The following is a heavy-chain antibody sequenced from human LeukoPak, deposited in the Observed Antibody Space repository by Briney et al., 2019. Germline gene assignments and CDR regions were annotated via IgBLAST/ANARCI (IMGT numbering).Heavy chain of an antibody. Sequence: GGSLRLSCATSGFTFSAYWMSWVRQAPGKGLEWVANIKQDGSEKYYVDSVKGRFTISRDNAKNSLYLQMNSLRAEDTALYYCAKDHAAYSSSWYIFDYWGQGTLVTVSS. CDR2: IKQDGSEK. CDR1: GFTFSAYW. CDR3: AKDHAAYSSSWYIFDY. D-gene: IGHD6-13*01. J-gene: IGHJ4*02. V-gene: IGHV3-7*03.